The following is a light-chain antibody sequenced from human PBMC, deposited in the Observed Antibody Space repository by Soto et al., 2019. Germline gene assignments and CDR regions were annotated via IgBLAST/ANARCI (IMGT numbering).Light chain of an antibody. CDR1: SSDVGALKY. CDR3: CSDAGSYV. J-gene: IGLJ1*01. Sequence: QSVLTQPRSVSVAPGQSVTISCSGASSDVGALKYVSWYQHHPDKAPKVMIYDVTNRPSGVPDRFSGSKSGNTASLTISGLQAEDEADYYCCSDAGSYVFGTGTKLPS. CDR2: DVT. V-gene: IGLV2-11*01.